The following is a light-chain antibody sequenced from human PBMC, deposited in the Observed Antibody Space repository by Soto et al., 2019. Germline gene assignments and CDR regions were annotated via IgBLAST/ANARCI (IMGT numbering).Light chain of an antibody. V-gene: IGKV1-5*01. CDR2: DAY. Sequence: DIQMTQSPSTLSASVGDRVTITCRASQSISSWLAWYQQKPGKXPXLLIYDAYSLESGVPSRFSGSGSGTEFTLTISSLQPDDVATYYCQQYNSYSRTFGQGTK. CDR3: QQYNSYSRT. J-gene: IGKJ1*01. CDR1: QSISSW.